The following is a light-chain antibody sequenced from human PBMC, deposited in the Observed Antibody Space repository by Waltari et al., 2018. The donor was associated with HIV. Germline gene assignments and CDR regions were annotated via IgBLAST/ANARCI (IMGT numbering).Light chain of an antibody. V-gene: IGLV10-54*01. CDR1: NYNVGNEG. CDR3: SAWDSSLNVWI. Sequence: QAGLTQPSSVSKDLGQTATLTCTGNNYNVGNEGADWVQQFQGPPPKLLAYRNDKRPSGISERFFACRSGNIASLNISGLRPDDEAVYYRSAWDSSLNVWIIGEGTRLTVL. CDR2: RND. J-gene: IGLJ2*01.